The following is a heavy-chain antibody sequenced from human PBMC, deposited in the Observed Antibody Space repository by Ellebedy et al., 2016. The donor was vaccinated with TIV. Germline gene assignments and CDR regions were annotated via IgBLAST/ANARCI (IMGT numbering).Heavy chain of an antibody. J-gene: IGHJ4*02. CDR2: IKQDASER. Sequence: GGSLRLSCVASGFTFSNYWMSWVRQAPGKGLEWVANIKQDASERYYVDSVKGRFSISRDNAKNSMYLQMNSLRDEDTAVYYCARDQWLGRAYYFDYWGQGTLLTVSS. CDR1: GFTFSNYW. V-gene: IGHV3-7*01. D-gene: IGHD6-19*01. CDR3: ARDQWLGRAYYFDY.